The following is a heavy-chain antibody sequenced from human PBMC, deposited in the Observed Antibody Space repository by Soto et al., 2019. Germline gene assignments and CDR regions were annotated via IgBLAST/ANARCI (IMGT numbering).Heavy chain of an antibody. CDR1: GGSISSGGYY. J-gene: IGHJ6*02. Sequence: QVQLQESGPGLVKPSQTLSLTCTVSGGSISSGGYYWSWIRQHPGKGLAWIGYIYYSGSTYYNPSLKSRVTISVDTSKNQFSLKLSSVTAADTAVYYCAREAPLNYYGSGSYYIDRDTYGMDVWGQGTTVTVSS. CDR3: AREAPLNYYGSGSYYIDRDTYGMDV. CDR2: IYYSGST. V-gene: IGHV4-31*03. D-gene: IGHD3-10*01.